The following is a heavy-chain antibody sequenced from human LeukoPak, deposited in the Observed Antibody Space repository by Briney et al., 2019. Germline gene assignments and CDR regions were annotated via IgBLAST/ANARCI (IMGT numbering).Heavy chain of an antibody. V-gene: IGHV3-23*01. CDR3: AKDHGSTSFHWFDP. CDR1: GFTFSGYA. J-gene: IGHJ5*02. Sequence: PGGSLRLSCAASGFTFSGYATSWVRQAPGKGLEWVSAISGSGGSTYYADSVKGRFTISRDNSKNTLYLQMNSLRAEDTAVYYCAKDHGSTSFHWFDPWGQGTLVTVSS. D-gene: IGHD2-2*01. CDR2: ISGSGGST.